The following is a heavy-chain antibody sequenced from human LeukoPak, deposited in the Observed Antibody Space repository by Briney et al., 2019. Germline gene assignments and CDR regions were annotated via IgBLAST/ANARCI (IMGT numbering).Heavy chain of an antibody. CDR3: AKEAPVLLWFGELSR. CDR1: EFTFRNYA. CDR2: ISGSGGST. J-gene: IGHJ4*02. D-gene: IGHD3-10*01. V-gene: IGHV3-23*01. Sequence: GGSLRLSCAASGFGAASEFTFRNYAMHWVRQAPGKGLEWVSAISGSGGSTYYADSVKGRFTISRDNSKNTLYLQMNSLRAEDTAVYYCAKEAPVLLWFGELSRWGQGTLVTVSS.